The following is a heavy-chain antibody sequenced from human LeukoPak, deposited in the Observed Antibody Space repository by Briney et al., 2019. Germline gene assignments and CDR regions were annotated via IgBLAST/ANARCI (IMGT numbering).Heavy chain of an antibody. CDR2: IIPILGIA. D-gene: IGHD3-22*01. CDR3: ARDPHYDSSEHVAFDI. CDR1: GGTFSSYA. V-gene: IGHV1-69*04. J-gene: IGHJ3*02. Sequence: SVKVSCKASGGTFSSYAISWVRQAPGQGLEWMGRIIPILGIANYAQKFQGRVTITADKSTSTAYMELSRLRSEDTAVYYCARDPHYDSSEHVAFDIWGQGTMVTVSS.